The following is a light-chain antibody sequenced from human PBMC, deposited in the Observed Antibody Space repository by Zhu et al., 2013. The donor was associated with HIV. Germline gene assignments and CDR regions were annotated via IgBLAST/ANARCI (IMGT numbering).Light chain of an antibody. CDR1: SSDIGGYNY. V-gene: IGLV2-14*01. CDR3: SSYTSSRLGV. Sequence: QSALTQPASVSGSPGQLITISCTGTSSDIGGYNYVSWYQQYPGKAPKLMIFEVTNRPSGVSNRFSGSKSGNTASLTISGLQAEDEADYYCSSYTSSRLGVFGGGTKVIVL. J-gene: IGLJ2*01. CDR2: EVT.